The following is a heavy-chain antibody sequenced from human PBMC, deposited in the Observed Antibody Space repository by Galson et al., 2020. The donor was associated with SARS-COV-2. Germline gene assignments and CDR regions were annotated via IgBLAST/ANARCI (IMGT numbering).Heavy chain of an antibody. J-gene: IGHJ4*02. V-gene: IGHV4-34*01. CDR1: GGSFSGYF. CDR3: ARWDY. CDR2: IDHRGRT. Sequence: SQTLSLTCAVYGGSFSGYFWSWIRQPPGKGLEWIGEIDHRGRTNYNPSFKSRVTISVDTSKNQFSLKLTSVTAADTAVYFCARWDYWGEVTLVTVSS.